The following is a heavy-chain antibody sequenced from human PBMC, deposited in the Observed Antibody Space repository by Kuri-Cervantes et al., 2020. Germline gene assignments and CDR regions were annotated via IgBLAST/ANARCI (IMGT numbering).Heavy chain of an antibody. V-gene: IGHV1-2*02. D-gene: IGHD5-18*01. CDR3: AAGDRYSYGYFDY. CDR1: GYTFTGYY. J-gene: IGHJ4*02. Sequence: ASVKVSCKASGYTFTGYYMHWVRQAPGQGLEWMRWINPNSGGTNYAQKFQGRVTMTRDTSISTAYMELSSLRSEDTAVYYCAAGDRYSYGYFDYWGQGTLVTVSS. CDR2: INPNSGGT.